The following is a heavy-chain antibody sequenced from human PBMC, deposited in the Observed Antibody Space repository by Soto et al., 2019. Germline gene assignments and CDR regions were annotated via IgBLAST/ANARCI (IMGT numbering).Heavy chain of an antibody. J-gene: IGHJ6*03. CDR3: ARDMVVTISDNYYYMDV. CDR1: GFTFSSYS. Sequence: GGSLRLSCAASGFTFSSYSMNWVRQAPGKGLEWVSSINSSSSYIYYADSVKGRFTISRDNAKNSLYLQMNSLRAEDTAVYYCARDMVVTISDNYYYMDVWGKGTTVTVSS. CDR2: INSSSSYI. D-gene: IGHD5-12*01. V-gene: IGHV3-21*01.